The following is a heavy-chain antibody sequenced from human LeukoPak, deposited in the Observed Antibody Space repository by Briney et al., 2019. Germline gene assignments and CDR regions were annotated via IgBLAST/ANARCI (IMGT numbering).Heavy chain of an antibody. V-gene: IGHV3-23*01. J-gene: IGHJ4*02. CDR1: GFTFSSYA. CDR3: AKDPEMATITSFDY. Sequence: PGGSLRLSCAASGFTFSSYAVSWVRQAPGKGLEWVSAISGSGGSTYYADSVKGRFTISRDNSKNTLYLQMNSLRAEDTAVYYCAKDPEMATITSFDYWGQGTLVTVSS. D-gene: IGHD5-24*01. CDR2: ISGSGGST.